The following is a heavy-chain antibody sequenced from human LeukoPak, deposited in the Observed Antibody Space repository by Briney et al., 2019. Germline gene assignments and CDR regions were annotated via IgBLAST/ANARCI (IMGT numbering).Heavy chain of an antibody. CDR2: IYSGGGT. Sequence: GGSLRLSCAASGFTFSSYAMSWVRQAPGKGLEWVSVIYSGGGTYYADSVKGRFTISRDNSKNTLYLQMTSLRPEDTAVYYCARDGRLSSNWNYPDSWGQGTLVIVSS. CDR1: GFTFSSYA. V-gene: IGHV3-66*01. J-gene: IGHJ4*02. CDR3: ARDGRLSSNWNYPDS. D-gene: IGHD1-20*01.